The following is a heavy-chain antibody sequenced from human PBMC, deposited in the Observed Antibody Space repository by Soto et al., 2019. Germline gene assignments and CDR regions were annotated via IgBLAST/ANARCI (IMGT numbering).Heavy chain of an antibody. Sequence: ASVKVSCKASGYTFTGYYMHWVRQAPGQGLEWMGWINPNSGGTNYAQKFQGWVTMTRDTSISTAYMELSRLRSDDTAVYYCARDEGIVRGVPIYGMDVWGQGTTVTVPS. J-gene: IGHJ6*02. CDR3: ARDEGIVRGVPIYGMDV. V-gene: IGHV1-2*04. CDR1: GYTFTGYY. D-gene: IGHD3-10*01. CDR2: INPNSGGT.